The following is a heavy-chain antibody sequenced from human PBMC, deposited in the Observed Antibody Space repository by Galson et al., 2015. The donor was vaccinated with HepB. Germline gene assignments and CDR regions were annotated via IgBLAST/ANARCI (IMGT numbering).Heavy chain of an antibody. CDR2: IYYSGST. J-gene: IGHJ4*02. CDR3: ARGAAATWGNTFDY. V-gene: IGHV4-39*07. CDR1: GGSISSSSYY. Sequence: SETLSLTCTVSGGSISSSSYYWGWIRQPPGKGLEWIGSIYYSGSTYYNPSLKSRVTISVDTSKNQFSLKLSSVTAADTAVYYCARGAAATWGNTFDYWGQGTLVTVSS. D-gene: IGHD6-13*01.